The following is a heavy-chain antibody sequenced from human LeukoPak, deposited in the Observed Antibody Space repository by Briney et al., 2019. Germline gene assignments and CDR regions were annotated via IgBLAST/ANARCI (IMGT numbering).Heavy chain of an antibody. V-gene: IGHV3-21*01. Sequence: GGSLRLSCATSGFTFSSYSMNWVRQAPGKGLEWVSSISSSSSYIYYADSVKRRFTISRDNAKNSLYLQMNSLRAEDTAVYYCARWGYYYDSSGPPNDAFDIWGQGTVVTVSS. J-gene: IGHJ3*02. CDR2: ISSSSSYI. D-gene: IGHD3-22*01. CDR1: GFTFSSYS. CDR3: ARWGYYYDSSGPPNDAFDI.